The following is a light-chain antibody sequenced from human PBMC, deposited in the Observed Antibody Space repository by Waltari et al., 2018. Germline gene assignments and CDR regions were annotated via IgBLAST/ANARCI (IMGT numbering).Light chain of an antibody. CDR2: EVS. CDR3: SSYSTTSTLGV. CDR1: SADIGGFDY. J-gene: IGLJ2*01. V-gene: IGLV2-14*01. Sequence: QSALTQPASVSGSPGQSITIPCTGTSADIGGFDYVSWYQQRPGKAPKLIIFEVSNRASGISNRFSGSKSGSTASLTISGLQTEDDSDYYGSSYSTTSTLGVFGGGTKVTVL.